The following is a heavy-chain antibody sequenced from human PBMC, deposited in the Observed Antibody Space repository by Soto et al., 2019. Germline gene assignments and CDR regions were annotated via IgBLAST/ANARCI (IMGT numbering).Heavy chain of an antibody. CDR3: AKGKGVGAAPEGAHC. D-gene: IGHD1-26*01. J-gene: IGHJ4*02. Sequence: EVQVLESGGGLVQPGGSLRLSCAAAGFTFSRYGMNWVRQAPGKGLEWVSGVRSDGDTTYNADSVKVRCTVSRDNYRNSVGLQMNSRGHEGRVVYYCAKGKGVGAAPEGAHCWVQGTLVTVSS. V-gene: IGHV3-23*01. CDR1: GFTFSRYG. CDR2: VRSDGDTT.